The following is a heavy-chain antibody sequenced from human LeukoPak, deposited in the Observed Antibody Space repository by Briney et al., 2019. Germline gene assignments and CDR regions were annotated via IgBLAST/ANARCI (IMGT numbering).Heavy chain of an antibody. CDR3: ARAPLGYCSSTSCYAFDI. J-gene: IGHJ3*02. CDR2: RYYSGST. CDR1: GGSISNYY. D-gene: IGHD2-2*01. Sequence: SETLSLTCTVSGGSISNYYWSWIRQPPGKGLEWIGYRYYSGSTNYNPSLISRVTISVDTSRNQFSLKLSSVSAADTAVYYCARAPLGYCSSTSCYAFDIWGQGTMVTVSS. V-gene: IGHV4-59*12.